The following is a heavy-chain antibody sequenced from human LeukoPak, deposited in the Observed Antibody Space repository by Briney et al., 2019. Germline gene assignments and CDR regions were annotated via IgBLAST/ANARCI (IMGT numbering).Heavy chain of an antibody. CDR2: IYASGTT. CDR1: GGSISSDNYY. Sequence: ASETLSLTCTVSGGSISSDNYYWSWIRRPAGKGLEWIGRIYASGTTNYNPSLKSRVTISVDTSKNQFSLKLSSVTAADTAVYYCARGLVGATGGSFDYWGQGTLVTVSS. CDR3: ARGLVGATGGSFDY. V-gene: IGHV4-61*02. J-gene: IGHJ4*02. D-gene: IGHD1-26*01.